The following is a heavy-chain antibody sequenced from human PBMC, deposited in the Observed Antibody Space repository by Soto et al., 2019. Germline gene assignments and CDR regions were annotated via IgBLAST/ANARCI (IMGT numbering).Heavy chain of an antibody. CDR3: AKCQGVLGATNGLDY. D-gene: IGHD1-26*01. CDR1: GFPFSTYG. Sequence: QVQLVESGGGVVQPGTSLRLSCAASGFPFSTYGMHWVRQAPGRGLEWVAFMSYDGSNDYYADSVKGRFTIYRDNSKNTLYLQITSLRAEDTAVYYCAKCQGVLGATNGLDYWGQGTLVTVSS. CDR2: MSYDGSND. V-gene: IGHV3-30*18. J-gene: IGHJ4*02.